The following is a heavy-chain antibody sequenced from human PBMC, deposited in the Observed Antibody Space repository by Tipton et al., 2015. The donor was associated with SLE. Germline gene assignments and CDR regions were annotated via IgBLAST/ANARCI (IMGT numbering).Heavy chain of an antibody. Sequence: GLVKPSETLSLTCTVSGDSISSYYWSWIRQPPGKGLEWIGYIYYSGSTNYNPSPTSRVTISVDTSKNQFSLKLSTVTAADTAVYYCARNGYDFWTGTSYGTDVWGQGTTVTVSS. D-gene: IGHD3-3*01. J-gene: IGHJ6*02. CDR2: IYYSGST. V-gene: IGHV4-59*01. CDR3: ARNGYDFWTGTSYGTDV. CDR1: GDSISSYY.